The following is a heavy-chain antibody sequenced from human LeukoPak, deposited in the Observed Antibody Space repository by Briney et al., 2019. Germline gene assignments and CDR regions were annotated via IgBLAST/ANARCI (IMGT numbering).Heavy chain of an antibody. J-gene: IGHJ5*02. CDR2: IYHSGST. CDR1: GGSISSSNW. V-gene: IGHV4-4*02. D-gene: IGHD3-16*01. CDR3: AREAFESRYDYVWGSYPYNWFDP. Sequence: TSPTLSLTCAVSGGSISSSNWWRWVRQPPRKGLEWIGEIYHSGSTNYNPSLKSRVTISVDKSKNQFSLKLSSVTAADTAVYYCAREAFESRYDYVWGSYPYNWFDPWGQGTLVTVSS.